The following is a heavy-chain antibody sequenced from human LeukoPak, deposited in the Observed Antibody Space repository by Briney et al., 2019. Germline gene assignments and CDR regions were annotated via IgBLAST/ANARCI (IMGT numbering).Heavy chain of an antibody. CDR1: GGSFSGHY. V-gene: IGHV4-34*01. J-gene: IGHJ4*02. CDR3: ARPRYGSGSLDS. D-gene: IGHD3-10*01. CDR2: INHSGST. Sequence: SETLSLTCAVYGGSFSGHYRTWIRQPPGKGLQWIGEINHSGSTTYNPSLNNRVTISVDTSKNQFSLKMSSVTAADTAVYYCARPRYGSGSLDSWGQGTLVTVSS.